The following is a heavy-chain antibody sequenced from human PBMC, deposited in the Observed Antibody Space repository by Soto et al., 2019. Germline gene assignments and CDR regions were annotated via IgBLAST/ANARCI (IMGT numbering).Heavy chain of an antibody. Sequence: EVQLVESGGGLVKPGGSLRLSCAASGFTFSSYNMNWVRQAPGKGLEWVSSISSNSNYRYYADSVKSRFTISRDNAKNSLYLQMNSLRADDTAVYYCARDPWFAPWGQGTLVTVSS. CDR3: ARDPWFAP. CDR1: GFTFSSYN. CDR2: ISSNSNYR. J-gene: IGHJ5*02. V-gene: IGHV3-21*01.